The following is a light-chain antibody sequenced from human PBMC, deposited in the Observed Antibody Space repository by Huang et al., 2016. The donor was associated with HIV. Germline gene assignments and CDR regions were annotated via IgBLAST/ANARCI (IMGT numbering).Light chain of an antibody. Sequence: ELVLTQSPGTLSLSPGESATLSCRASQSVSSSYLAWYQQNLGQAPRLLIYGASSRATGIPDRFSGSGSGTDFTLTISRLEPEDFAVYYCQQYGSSRFTFGQGTKLEI. CDR2: GAS. CDR3: QQYGSSRFT. V-gene: IGKV3-20*01. J-gene: IGKJ2*01. CDR1: QSVSSSY.